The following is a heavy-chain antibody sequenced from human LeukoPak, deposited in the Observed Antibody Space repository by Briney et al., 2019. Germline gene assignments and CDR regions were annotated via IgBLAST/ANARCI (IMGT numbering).Heavy chain of an antibody. J-gene: IGHJ5*02. CDR3: ARDYAPPPYYDFWSGYSLWFDP. CDR1: GYTFTSYG. V-gene: IGHV1-18*01. D-gene: IGHD3-3*01. Sequence: GASVKASCKASGYTFTSYGISWVRQAPGQGLEWMGWISAYNGNTNYAQKLQGRVTMTTDTSTSTAYMELRSLRSDDTAVYYCARDYAPPPYYDFWSGYSLWFDPWGQGTLVTVSS. CDR2: ISAYNGNT.